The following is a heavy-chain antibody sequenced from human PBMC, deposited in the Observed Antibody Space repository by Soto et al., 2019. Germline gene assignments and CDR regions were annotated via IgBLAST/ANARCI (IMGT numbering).Heavy chain of an antibody. V-gene: IGHV3-21*02. D-gene: IGHD5-12*01. CDR1: GFPFSSFS. Sequence: EVQVVESGGGLVKPGGSLRLACAASGFPFSSFSWNWVRQAPGKGLEWVSSISPGGNSVYYADSVKGRFTISRDNAKNSLYLQMNNLRAEDAAVYYCARPRGPRGYDLIDYWGQGTLVTVFS. CDR2: ISPGGNSV. CDR3: ARPRGPRGYDLIDY. J-gene: IGHJ4*02.